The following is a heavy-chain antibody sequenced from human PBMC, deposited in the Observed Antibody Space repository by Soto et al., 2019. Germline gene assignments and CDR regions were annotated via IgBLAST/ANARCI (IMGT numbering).Heavy chain of an antibody. J-gene: IGHJ4*01. CDR2: IYINGDT. CDR3: ARDYYGSGSLFDY. V-gene: IGHV4-4*07. CDR1: GGSISSNY. D-gene: IGHD3-10*01. Sequence: KPSETLSLTCTVSGGSISSNYWSWIRQPAGKGLEWIGRIYINGDTNYNPSLKSRVTMSVDMSKNHFSLKLSSVTAADTAVYYCARDYYGSGSLFDYWGQGTLVTASS.